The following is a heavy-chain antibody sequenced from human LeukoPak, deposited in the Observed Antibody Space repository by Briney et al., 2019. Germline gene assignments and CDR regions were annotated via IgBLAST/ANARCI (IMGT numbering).Heavy chain of an antibody. Sequence: PGRSLRLSCAASGFTFSSYAMHWVRQAPGKGLEWVAVISYDGSNKYYADSVKGRFTISRDNSKNTLYLQMNSLRAEDTAVYYCAREGRYCSGGSCYAWFDPWGQGTLVTVSS. CDR3: AREGRYCSGGSCYAWFDP. D-gene: IGHD2-15*01. J-gene: IGHJ5*02. CDR2: ISYDGSNK. V-gene: IGHV3-30*04. CDR1: GFTFSSYA.